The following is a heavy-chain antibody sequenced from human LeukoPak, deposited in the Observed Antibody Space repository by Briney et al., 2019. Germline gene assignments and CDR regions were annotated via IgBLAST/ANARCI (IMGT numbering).Heavy chain of an antibody. CDR1: GYTFTDYY. CDR2: MNPNSGGT. V-gene: IGHV1-2*02. J-gene: IGHJ4*02. CDR3: ARNKEGKSLDY. Sequence: GASVKVSCKASGYTFTDYYIHWVRQAPGQGLEWMAWMNPNSGGTSYAQKFQGRVTMTRDTSISTAYMELSGLRFDDTAVYYCARNKEGKSLDYWGQGTLVTVSS.